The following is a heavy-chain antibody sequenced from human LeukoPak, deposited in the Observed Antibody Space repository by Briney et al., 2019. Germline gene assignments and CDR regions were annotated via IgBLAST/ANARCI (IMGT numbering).Heavy chain of an antibody. CDR3: ASTSTVVGTLDY. CDR2: INPNSGGR. V-gene: IGHV1-2*02. CDR1: GYTFTGYY. J-gene: IGHJ4*02. Sequence: ASVKVSRKASGYTFTGYYIHWVRQAPGQGLEWMGWINPNSGGRKYAQKFQGRVTLTRDTSMSTVYMEQSRMTCDGTAVYYCASTSTVVGTLDYWGQGTLVPVSS. D-gene: IGHD6-19*01.